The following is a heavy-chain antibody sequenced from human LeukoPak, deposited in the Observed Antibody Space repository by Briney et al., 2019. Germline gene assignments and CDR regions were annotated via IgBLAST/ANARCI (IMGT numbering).Heavy chain of an antibody. CDR1: GGSISRSNW. D-gene: IGHD3-9*01. V-gene: IGHV4-4*02. CDR2: IYHSGST. CDR3: ARHKDDILTGYYMGGYYYYMDV. J-gene: IGHJ6*03. Sequence: PSETLSLTCAVSGGSISRSNWWSWVRQPPGKGLEWIGEIYHSGSTNYNPSLKSRVTISVDTSKNQFSLKLSSVTAADTAVYYCARHKDDILTGYYMGGYYYYMDVWGKGTTATISS.